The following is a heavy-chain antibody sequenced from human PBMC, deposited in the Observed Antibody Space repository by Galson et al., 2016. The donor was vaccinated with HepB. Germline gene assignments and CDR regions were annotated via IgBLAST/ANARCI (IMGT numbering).Heavy chain of an antibody. V-gene: IGHV3-23*01. CDR2: ISGDGNYI. CDR1: GFTFSSYA. Sequence: SLRLSCAASGFTFSSYAMTWVRQAPGKGLEWVSAISGDGNYIYYADSVKGRFTTSRDNSKNTLYLQMSSLRGEDTAIYYCAKNYATGNPFYDYWGQGTLVTVSS. D-gene: IGHD2-8*01. J-gene: IGHJ4*02. CDR3: AKNYATGNPFYDY.